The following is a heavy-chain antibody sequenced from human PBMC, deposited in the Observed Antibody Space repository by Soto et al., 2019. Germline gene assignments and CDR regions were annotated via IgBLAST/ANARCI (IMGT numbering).Heavy chain of an antibody. CDR1: GFTFSSYA. V-gene: IGHV3-23*01. CDR2: ISGSGGRT. Sequence: PGGSLRLSCEASGFTFSSYAMSWVNQAPGKGLEWVSAISGSGGRTYYADSVKGRFTISRDNSKNTLYLQMNSLRAEDTAVYYCANPLMLAARDYYCGMDVWGQGTRVTVSS. J-gene: IGHJ6*02. D-gene: IGHD6-6*01. CDR3: ANPLMLAARDYYCGMDV.